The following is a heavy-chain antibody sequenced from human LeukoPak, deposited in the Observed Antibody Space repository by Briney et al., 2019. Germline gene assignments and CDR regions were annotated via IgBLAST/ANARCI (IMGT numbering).Heavy chain of an antibody. CDR3: ARGLHYYDSSGYYI. CDR1: GGSISSGGYS. D-gene: IGHD3-22*01. V-gene: IGHV4-30-2*01. CDR2: IYHSGST. J-gene: IGHJ4*02. Sequence: SETLSLTCAVSGGSISSGGYSWSWIRQPPGKGLEWIGYIYHSGSTYYNPSLKSRVTISVDRSKNQFSLKLSSVTAADTAVYYCARGLHYYDSSGYYIWGQGTLVTVSS.